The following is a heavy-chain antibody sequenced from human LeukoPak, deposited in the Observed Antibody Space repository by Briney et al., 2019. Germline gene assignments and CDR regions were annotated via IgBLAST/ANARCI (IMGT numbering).Heavy chain of an antibody. D-gene: IGHD2-2*01. J-gene: IGHJ6*02. Sequence: SVKVSCKASGGTFSSYAISWVRQAPGQGLEWMGRIIPIFGIANYAQKFQGRVTITADKSTSTAYMELSSLRSGDTAVYYCARDNCSSTSCLPTNYYYGMDVWGQGTTVTVSS. CDR3: ARDNCSSTSCLPTNYYYGMDV. CDR1: GGTFSSYA. V-gene: IGHV1-69*04. CDR2: IIPIFGIA.